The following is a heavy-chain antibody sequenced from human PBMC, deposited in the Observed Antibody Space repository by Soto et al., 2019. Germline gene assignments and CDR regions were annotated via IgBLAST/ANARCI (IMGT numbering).Heavy chain of an antibody. D-gene: IGHD5-12*01. CDR3: ARGNHRWLQLWYFDL. J-gene: IGHJ2*01. CDR1: GGTFSNYP. CDR2: LIPIFGTT. V-gene: IGHV1-69*12. Sequence: QVQLVQSGAEVKKPGSSVKVSCKASGGTFSNYPISWVRQAPGQGLEWMGGLIPIFGTTNYAQKFQGRVTITADESTSTAYMELSSLRSEDTAVFYCARGNHRWLQLWYFDLWGRGTLVTVSS.